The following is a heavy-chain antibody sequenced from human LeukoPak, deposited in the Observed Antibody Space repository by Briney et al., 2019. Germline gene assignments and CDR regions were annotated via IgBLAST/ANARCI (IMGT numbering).Heavy chain of an antibody. CDR2: IYYSGST. CDR3: ARRRGDLSYFDS. J-gene: IGHJ4*02. V-gene: IGHV4-39*01. Sequence: PSETLSLTCTVSGDSISSSTYYCGWIRQPPGKGLEWIGSIYYSGSTYYNPSLKSRVTISVDTSKNQFSLKLSSVTAADTAVYYCARRRGDLSYFDSWGQGTLVTVSS. D-gene: IGHD4-17*01. CDR1: GDSISSSTYY.